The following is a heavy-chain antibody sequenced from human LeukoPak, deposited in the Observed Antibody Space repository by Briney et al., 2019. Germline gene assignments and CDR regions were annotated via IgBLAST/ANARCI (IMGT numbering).Heavy chain of an antibody. V-gene: IGHV1-69*05. CDR3: ARGRAITGTTSGYYFDY. CDR1: GGTFSSYA. Sequence: GSSVTVSCKASGGTFSSYAISWVRQAPGQGLEWMGGIIPIFGTANYAQKFQGRVTITTDESTSTAYMELSSLRSEDTAVYYCARGRAITGTTSGYYFDYWGQGTLVTVSS. CDR2: IIPIFGTA. D-gene: IGHD1-7*01. J-gene: IGHJ4*02.